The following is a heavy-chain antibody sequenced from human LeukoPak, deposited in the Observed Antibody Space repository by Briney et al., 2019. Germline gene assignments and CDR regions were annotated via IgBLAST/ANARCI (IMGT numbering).Heavy chain of an antibody. Sequence: SETLSLTCAVSGDSISNSHWWSWVRQPPGKGLEWIGVIYLSGDTEYNPSLKSRVTISIDKSKNQFSLKLTYVTAADTAVYYCARGFGEVIRRDYYYYGMDVWGQGTTVTVSS. CDR2: IYLSGDT. J-gene: IGHJ6*02. D-gene: IGHD3-3*01. CDR1: GDSISNSHW. V-gene: IGHV4-4*02. CDR3: ARGFGEVIRRDYYYYGMDV.